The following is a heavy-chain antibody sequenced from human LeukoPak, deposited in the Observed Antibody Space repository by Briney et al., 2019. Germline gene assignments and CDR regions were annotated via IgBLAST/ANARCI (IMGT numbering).Heavy chain of an antibody. Sequence: GGSLRLSCAASGFSFSSYAMSWVRQAPGKGLEWVSGIGGSGATTYYADSVKGRFTISRDNSKNTLYLQMNSLRAEDTAVYYCAKEEVGAVAGRFDFWGQGTLVTASS. CDR2: IGGSGATT. V-gene: IGHV3-23*01. J-gene: IGHJ4*02. CDR3: AKEEVGAVAGRFDF. CDR1: GFSFSSYA. D-gene: IGHD6-19*01.